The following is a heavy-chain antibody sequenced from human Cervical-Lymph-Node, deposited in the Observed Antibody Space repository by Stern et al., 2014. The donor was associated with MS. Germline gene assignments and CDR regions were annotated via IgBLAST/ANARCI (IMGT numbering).Heavy chain of an antibody. CDR1: GYTFTSYG. D-gene: IGHD6-19*01. J-gene: IGHJ5*02. V-gene: IGHV1-18*01. CDR2: ISAYNGKT. Sequence: QVQLVQSGAEVKKPGASVKVSCKASGYTFTSYGISWVRQAPGQGLEWMGWISAYNGKTNYAQKLQGRVTLTTDTSKSTAYLELRSLRSDDTAVYYGARDDYSSGWYGGWFDPWGQGTLVTVSS. CDR3: ARDDYSSGWYGGWFDP.